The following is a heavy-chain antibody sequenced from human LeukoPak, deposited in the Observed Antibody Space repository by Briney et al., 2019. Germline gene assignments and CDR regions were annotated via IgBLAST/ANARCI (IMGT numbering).Heavy chain of an antibody. J-gene: IGHJ5*02. Sequence: SQTLSLTCSVSGGSISNVSYYWTWIRQPPGKGLEWIGFIYYTGITNYNPSLKSRVTISVDTSKNQFSLKLTSVTAADTAVYYCARGSSRYNWFDPWGQGTLVTVSS. CDR2: IYYTGIT. CDR1: GGSISNVSYY. D-gene: IGHD6-13*01. V-gene: IGHV4-61*01. CDR3: ARGSSRYNWFDP.